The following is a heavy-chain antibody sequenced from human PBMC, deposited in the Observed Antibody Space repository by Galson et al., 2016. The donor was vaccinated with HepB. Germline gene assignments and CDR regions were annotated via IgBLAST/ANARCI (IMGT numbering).Heavy chain of an antibody. D-gene: IGHD1-26*01. Sequence: CAISGDSVSSNSAAWNWIRQSPSRGFEWLGRTYFTSQWHRDYAASVESRTTINPDTSKSHFSLQMTSVTPEDTAVYYCARGWDLRYWGQGTLVTVSS. J-gene: IGHJ4*02. V-gene: IGHV6-1*01. CDR2: TYFTSQWHR. CDR1: GDSVSSNSAA. CDR3: ARGWDLRY.